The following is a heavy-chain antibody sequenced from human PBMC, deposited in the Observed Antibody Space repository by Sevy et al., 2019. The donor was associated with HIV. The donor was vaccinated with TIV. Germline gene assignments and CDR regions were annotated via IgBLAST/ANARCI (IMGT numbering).Heavy chain of an antibody. J-gene: IGHJ4*02. CDR2: INHSGST. CDR3: ARDTGDSSGYYYFDY. CDR1: GGSFSGYY. V-gene: IGHV4-34*01. Sequence: SETLSLTCAVYGGSFSGYYWSWIRQPPGKGLEWIGEINHSGSTNYNPSLKSRVTISVDTSKNQFSLKLSSVTAADTAVYYCARDTGDSSGYYYFDYWGQGTLVTVSS. D-gene: IGHD3-22*01.